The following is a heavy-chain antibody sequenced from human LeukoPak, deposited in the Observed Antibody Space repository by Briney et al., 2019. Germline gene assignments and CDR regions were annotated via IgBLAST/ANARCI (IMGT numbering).Heavy chain of an antibody. V-gene: IGHV3-33*01. Sequence: GGSLRLSCEASGFTFSRHGMHWVRQVPGKGQEWVAIIWNDGSNKYYVDSVKGRFTISRDNAKNTLYLQMDSLRAEDTAVYFCARESENCTATSCTFYFDFWGQGTLVTVSS. CDR3: ARESENCTATSCTFYFDF. D-gene: IGHD2-2*01. CDR1: GFTFSRHG. J-gene: IGHJ4*02. CDR2: IWNDGSNK.